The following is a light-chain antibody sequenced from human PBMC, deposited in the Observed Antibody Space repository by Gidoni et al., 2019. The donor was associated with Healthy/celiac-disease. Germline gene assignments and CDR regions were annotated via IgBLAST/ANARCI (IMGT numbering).Light chain of an antibody. CDR1: SSDVGRYNY. V-gene: IGLV2-14*03. J-gene: IGLJ2*01. Sequence: QSALTQPASVSASPGQPITIPCTGTSSDVGRYNYVSWYQQHPGKAPKLMIYDVSNRPSGVSNRFSGSKSGNTASLTISGLQDEDEDDYYCSSYTSSSTRGFGGGTKLTVL. CDR2: DVS. CDR3: SSYTSSSTRG.